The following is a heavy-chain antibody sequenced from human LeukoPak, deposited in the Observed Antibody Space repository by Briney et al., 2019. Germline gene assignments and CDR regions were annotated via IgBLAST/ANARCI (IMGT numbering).Heavy chain of an antibody. CDR1: GYTFTSYD. J-gene: IGHJ4*02. V-gene: IGHV1-8*03. D-gene: IGHD3-3*01. Sequence: ASVKVSCKASGYTFTSYDINWVRQATGQGLEWMGWMNPNSGNTGYAQKFQGRVTITRNTSISTAYMELSSLRSEDTAVYYCAKDPLFWSGYHHEGYWGQGTLVTVSS. CDR3: AKDPLFWSGYHHEGY. CDR2: MNPNSGNT.